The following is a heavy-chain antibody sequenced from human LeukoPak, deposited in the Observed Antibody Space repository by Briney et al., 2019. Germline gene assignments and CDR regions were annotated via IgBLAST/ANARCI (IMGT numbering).Heavy chain of an antibody. CDR1: GGSISSYY. Sequence: PSETLSLTCAVSGGSISSYYWSWIRQPPGRGLEWIGSIHYSGSTSYNSSLKSRVTISIDTSKNQFSLKLSSVTAADTAVYYCAGYCSGGSCYSAFDIWGQGTMVTVSS. CDR2: IHYSGST. D-gene: IGHD2-15*01. J-gene: IGHJ3*02. CDR3: AGYCSGGSCYSAFDI. V-gene: IGHV4-59*12.